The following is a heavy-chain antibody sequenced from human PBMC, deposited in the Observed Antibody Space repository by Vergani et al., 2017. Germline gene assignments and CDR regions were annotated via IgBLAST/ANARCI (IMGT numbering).Heavy chain of an antibody. D-gene: IGHD5-24*01. V-gene: IGHV4-30-2*01. Sequence: QLQLQESGSGLVKPSQTLSLTCAVSGGSISSGGYSWSWIRQPPGKGLEWIGYIYHSGSTYYNPSLKSRVTISVDRSKNQFSLKLSSVTAADTAVYYCARAVEMATIPDFDYWGQGTLVTVSS. CDR2: IYHSGST. J-gene: IGHJ4*02. CDR1: GGSISSGGYS. CDR3: ARAVEMATIPDFDY.